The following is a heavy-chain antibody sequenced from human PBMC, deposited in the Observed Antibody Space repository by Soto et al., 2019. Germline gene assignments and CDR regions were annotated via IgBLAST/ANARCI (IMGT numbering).Heavy chain of an antibody. CDR1: AYTFTRYT. Sequence: AYVQGYCNASAYTFTRYTMNWVRQAPGQRLEWMGWINPDNGNTKYSQKFQGRVTITRDTSASTAYMELSSLRSEDTAVYYCARDRITIFGVVKNWFDPWGQGTLVTVSS. CDR3: ARDRITIFGVVKNWFDP. V-gene: IGHV1-3*01. J-gene: IGHJ5*02. D-gene: IGHD3-3*01. CDR2: INPDNGNT.